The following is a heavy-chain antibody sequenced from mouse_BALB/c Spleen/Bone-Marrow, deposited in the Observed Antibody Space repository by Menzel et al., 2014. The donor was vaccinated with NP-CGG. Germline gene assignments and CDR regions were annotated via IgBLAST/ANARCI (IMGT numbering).Heavy chain of an antibody. D-gene: IGHD2-14*01. J-gene: IGHJ3*01. CDR2: ISNGGGST. V-gene: IGHV5-12*02. Sequence: EVQLVESGGGLVQPGGSLKLSCATSGFTFSDYYMYWVRQTPEKRLEWVAYISNGGGSTYYPDTVEGRFTISRDNAKNTLYLQMSRPKSEDTAMYYCARGLYYRPFAYWGQGTLVTVSA. CDR1: GFTFSDYY. CDR3: ARGLYYRPFAY.